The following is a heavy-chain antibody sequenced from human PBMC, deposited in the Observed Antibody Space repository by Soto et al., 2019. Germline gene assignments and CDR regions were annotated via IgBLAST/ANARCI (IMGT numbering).Heavy chain of an antibody. D-gene: IGHD3-22*01. CDR3: AKGSSDYRTYCFHY. CDR2: IDYSGGNT. J-gene: IGHJ4*02. CDR1: GITFSTYA. Sequence: GGSLRLSCAASGITFSTYAMSWVRQAPGKWLEWVSAIDYSGGNTYYADSVKGRFTISRDNSKNTLYLQMNSLRAEDTAVYYCAKGSSDYRTYCFHYWGQGTLVTVSS. V-gene: IGHV3-23*01.